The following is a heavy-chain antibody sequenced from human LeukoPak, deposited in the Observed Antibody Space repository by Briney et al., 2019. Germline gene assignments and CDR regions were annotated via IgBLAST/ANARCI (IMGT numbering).Heavy chain of an antibody. Sequence: ASVKVSCKASGYTFTKYYMHWVRQAPGQGLEWMGIINPSGGSTSYAQKFQGRVTMTRDTSTSTVYMELSSLRSEDTAVYYCARDPADSSGWYWGYYFDYWGQGTLVTVSS. CDR2: INPSGGST. CDR3: ARDPADSSGWYWGYYFDY. CDR1: GYTFTKYY. D-gene: IGHD6-19*01. V-gene: IGHV1-46*01. J-gene: IGHJ4*02.